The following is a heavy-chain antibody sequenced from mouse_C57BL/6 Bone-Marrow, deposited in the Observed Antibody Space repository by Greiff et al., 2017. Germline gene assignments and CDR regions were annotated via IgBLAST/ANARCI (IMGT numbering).Heavy chain of an antibody. V-gene: IGHV1-82*01. Sequence: QVQLKQSGPELVKPGASVKISFKASGYAFSSSWMNWVKQRPGKGLEWIGRIYPGDGDTNYNGKFKGKDTLTADKSSSTAYMQLSSLTSEDSAVYFCARSATTVVATDWGQGTTLTVSS. D-gene: IGHD1-1*01. CDR1: GYAFSSSW. J-gene: IGHJ2*01. CDR3: ARSATTVVATD. CDR2: IYPGDGDT.